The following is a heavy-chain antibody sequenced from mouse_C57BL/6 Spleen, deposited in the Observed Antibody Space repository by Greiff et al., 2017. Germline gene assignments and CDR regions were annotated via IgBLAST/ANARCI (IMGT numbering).Heavy chain of an antibody. D-gene: IGHD1-1*02. CDR3: ARSGGNYDAMGY. J-gene: IGHJ4*01. CDR2: IDPSDSET. Sequence: QVQLLQSGAELVRPGSSVKLSCKASGYTFTSYWMHWVKQRPIQGLEWIGNIDPSDSETHYNQKFKDKATLTVDKSSSTAYMQLSSLTSEDSAVYYCARSGGNYDAMGYWGQGTSVTVSS. CDR1: GYTFTSYW. V-gene: IGHV1-52*01.